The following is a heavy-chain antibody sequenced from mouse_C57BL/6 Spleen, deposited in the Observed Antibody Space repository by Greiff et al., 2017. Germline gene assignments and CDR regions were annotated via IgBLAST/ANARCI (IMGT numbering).Heavy chain of an antibody. V-gene: IGHV2-6-1*01. D-gene: IGHD1-1*01. CDR1: GFSLTSYG. CDR3: ARQRNYGSSYVAMDY. Sequence: LMESGPGLVAPSQSLSITCTVPGFSLTSYGVHWVRQPPGKGLEWLVVIWSDGSTTYNSALKSRLSISKDNSKSQVFLKMNSLQTDDTAMYYCARQRNYGSSYVAMDYWGQGTSVTVSS. CDR2: IWSDGST. J-gene: IGHJ4*01.